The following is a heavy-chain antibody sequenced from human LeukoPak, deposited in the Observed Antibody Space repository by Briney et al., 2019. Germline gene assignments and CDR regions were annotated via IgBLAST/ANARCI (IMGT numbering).Heavy chain of an antibody. CDR3: ARASRNSGYDSDY. V-gene: IGHV1-8*01. CDR1: GYTFTSND. D-gene: IGHD5-12*01. Sequence: GASVKVSCKASGYTFTSNDINWVRQATGQGLEWMGWMSPNSGNTGYAQKFQGRVTMTRDTSISTAYMELGSLRSEDTAVYYCARASRNSGYDSDYWGQGTLVTVSS. CDR2: MSPNSGNT. J-gene: IGHJ4*02.